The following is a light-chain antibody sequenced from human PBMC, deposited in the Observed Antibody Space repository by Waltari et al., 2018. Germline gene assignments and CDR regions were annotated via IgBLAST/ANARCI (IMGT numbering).Light chain of an antibody. Sequence: IVMTQPPCPLALSRGKRATLSCRASQSASSNYLAWYQQRPGQAPRLLIHGSSSRATGIPDRFSGSGSGTDFTLTISRLEPEDFAAYYCQQYGRSWNTFGQGTKLEIK. CDR2: GSS. V-gene: IGKV3-20*01. J-gene: IGKJ2*01. CDR3: QQYGRSWNT. CDR1: QSASSNY.